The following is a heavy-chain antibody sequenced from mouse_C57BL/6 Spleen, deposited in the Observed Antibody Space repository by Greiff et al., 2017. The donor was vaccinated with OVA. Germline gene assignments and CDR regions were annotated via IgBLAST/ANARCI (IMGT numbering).Heavy chain of an antibody. CDR2: IYPGGGYT. CDR1: GYTFTNYW. CDR3: ARNNYFDY. Sequence: VQLKESGAELVRPGTSVKMSCKASGYTFTNYWIGWAKQRPGHGLEWIGDIYPGGGYTNYNEKFKGKATLTADKSSSTAYMQFSSLTSEDSAIYYCARNNYFDYWGQGTTLTVSS. V-gene: IGHV1-63*01. J-gene: IGHJ2*01.